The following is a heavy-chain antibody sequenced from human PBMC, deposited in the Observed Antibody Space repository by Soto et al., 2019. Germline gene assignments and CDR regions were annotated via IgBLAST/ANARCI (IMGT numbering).Heavy chain of an antibody. V-gene: IGHV4-59*08. CDR3: ATMEDVSSGYYSA. Sequence: SETLSLTCTVSGGSISSYYWSWIRQPPGKGLEWIGYIYYSGITNYNPSLKSRVTISVDRSKNQSSLKLSSVTAADTAVYYCATMEDVSSGYYSAWGQGTLVTVSS. CDR1: GGSISSYY. J-gene: IGHJ5*02. D-gene: IGHD3-22*01. CDR2: IYYSGIT.